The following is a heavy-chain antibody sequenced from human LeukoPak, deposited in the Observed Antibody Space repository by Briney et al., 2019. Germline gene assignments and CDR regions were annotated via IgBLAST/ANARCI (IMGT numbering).Heavy chain of an antibody. CDR2: ISSSSSYI. J-gene: IGHJ4*02. D-gene: IGHD2-2*01. V-gene: IGHV3-21*01. CDR1: GFTFSSYS. Sequence: MLGGSLRLSCAASGFTFSSYSMNWVRQAPGKGLEWVSSISSSSSYIYYADSVKGRFTISRDNAKNSLYLQMNSLRAEDTAVYYCAVVPAADEDYWGQGTLVTVSS. CDR3: AVVPAADEDY.